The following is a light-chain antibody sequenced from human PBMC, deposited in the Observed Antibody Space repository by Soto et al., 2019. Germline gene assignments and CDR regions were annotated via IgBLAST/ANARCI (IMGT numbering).Light chain of an antibody. CDR2: DVS. V-gene: IGLV2-14*01. Sequence: QSALTQPASVSGSPGQSITISCTGTSSDVGGYNYVSWYQQHPGKAPNLMIYDVSNRPSGVSNRFSGSKSGNTASLTISGLQAEDEADYYCSSYTSSSTLAVFGTGTKLTVL. CDR3: SSYTSSSTLAV. J-gene: IGLJ1*01. CDR1: SSDVGGYNY.